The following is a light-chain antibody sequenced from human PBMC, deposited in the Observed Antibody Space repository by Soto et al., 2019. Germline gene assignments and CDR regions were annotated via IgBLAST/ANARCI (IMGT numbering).Light chain of an antibody. CDR3: LQDYNCPLT. J-gene: IGKJ1*01. V-gene: IGKV1-6*01. CDR2: GAS. Sequence: AIHMTQSPSSLPASVGDRVTISCRASQGIRTDLGWYQQKPGKAPELLISGASTLQSGVPSRFSGSGSGTDFTLTISSLQPEDFATYYCLQDYNCPLTFGQGTKVEIK. CDR1: QGIRTD.